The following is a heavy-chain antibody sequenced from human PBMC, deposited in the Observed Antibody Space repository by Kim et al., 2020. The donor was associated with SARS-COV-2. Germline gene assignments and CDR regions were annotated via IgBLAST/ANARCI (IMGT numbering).Heavy chain of an antibody. CDR3: ARASQLAYSDEESVWFDP. CDR2: INPSGGST. Sequence: ASVKVSCKASGYTFTSYYMHWVRQAPGQGLEWMGIINPSGGSTSYAQKFQGRVTMTRDTSTSTVYMELSSLRSEDTAVYYCARASQLAYSDEESVWFDPWGQGTLVTVSS. D-gene: IGHD6-13*01. V-gene: IGHV1-46*01. CDR1: GYTFTSYY. J-gene: IGHJ5*02.